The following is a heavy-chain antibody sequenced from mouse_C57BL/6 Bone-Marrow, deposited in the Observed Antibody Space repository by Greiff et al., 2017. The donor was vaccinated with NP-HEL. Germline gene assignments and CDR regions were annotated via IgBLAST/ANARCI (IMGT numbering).Heavy chain of an antibody. CDR1: GYAFTNYL. CDR3: ARGEITTVVAEGPDY. CDR2: INPGSGGT. D-gene: IGHD1-1*01. V-gene: IGHV1-54*01. Sequence: QVQLQQSGAELVRPGTSVKVSCKASGYAFTNYLIEWVKQRPGQGLEWIGVINPGSGGTNYNEKFKGKATLTADKSSSTAYMELNSLTSEDSAVYYCARGEITTVVAEGPDYWGQGTTLTVSS. J-gene: IGHJ2*01.